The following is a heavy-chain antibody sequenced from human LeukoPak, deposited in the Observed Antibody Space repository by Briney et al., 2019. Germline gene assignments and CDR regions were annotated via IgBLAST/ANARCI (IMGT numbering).Heavy chain of an antibody. J-gene: IGHJ4*02. V-gene: IGHV3-21*04. CDR3: AKSRSGTTSCYNY. Sequence: NPGGSLRLSCAASGFTFSSYSMNWVRQAPGKGLEWVSSISSSSSYIYYADSVKGRFTISRDNSKNTLYLQMNSLRGEDTAVYYCAKSRSGTTSCYNYWGQGTQVTVSS. CDR1: GFTFSSYS. D-gene: IGHD2-2*02. CDR2: ISSSSSYI.